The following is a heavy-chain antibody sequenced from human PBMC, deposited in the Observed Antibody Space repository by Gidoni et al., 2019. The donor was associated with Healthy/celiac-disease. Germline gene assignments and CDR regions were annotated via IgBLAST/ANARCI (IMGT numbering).Heavy chain of an antibody. CDR2: INPNSGGT. CDR1: GYTFTGYY. J-gene: IGHJ5*02. Sequence: QVQLVQSGAEVKKPGASVKVSCKTSGYTFTGYYMHWVRQGPGQGIEWMGWINPNSGGTNNAQKFQGRVTMTRDTSISTAYMELSRLRSDDTAVYYCAIRGVELAFDPWGQGTLVTVSS. V-gene: IGHV1-2*02. CDR3: AIRGVELAFDP. D-gene: IGHD3-10*01.